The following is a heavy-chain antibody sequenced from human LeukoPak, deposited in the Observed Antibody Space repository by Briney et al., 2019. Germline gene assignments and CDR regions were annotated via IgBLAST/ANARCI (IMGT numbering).Heavy chain of an antibody. D-gene: IGHD6-13*01. CDR3: ARGGYSSTGGDY. CDR1: GYTFSSYG. Sequence: ASVKVSCKASGYTFSSYGFTWVRQAPGHGLGWRGWFSAYIGNTNYAQKLQDRVTMTTDTSTTTAYMELRSLTSADTAVYYCARGGYSSTGGDYWGQGTLVTVSS. J-gene: IGHJ4*02. V-gene: IGHV1-18*04. CDR2: FSAYIGNT.